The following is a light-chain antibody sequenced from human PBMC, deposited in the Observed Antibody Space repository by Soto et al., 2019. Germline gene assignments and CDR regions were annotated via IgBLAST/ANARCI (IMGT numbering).Light chain of an antibody. CDR1: SRDVGGYNS. V-gene: IGLV2-14*03. CDR3: SSYTDTATPVV. CDR2: DVI. Sequence: QAVVTQPASMSGSPGQSITFSCTGTSRDVGGYNSVAWYQQRPGQAPKLIIFDVISRPSGISDRFSGSKSGDTASLTISGLQPDDEADYYCSSYTDTATPVVFGGGTKVTVL. J-gene: IGLJ2*01.